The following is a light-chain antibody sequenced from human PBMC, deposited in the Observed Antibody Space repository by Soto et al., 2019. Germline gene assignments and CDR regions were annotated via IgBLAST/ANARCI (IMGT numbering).Light chain of an antibody. CDR1: QSISSN. V-gene: IGKV3-15*01. CDR2: DAS. CDR3: QQYHNWPPRYT. J-gene: IGKJ2*01. Sequence: EIVMTQSPATLSVSPGERATLSCRASQSISSNLAWYQQKPGQAPRLLIYDASTRATAIPARFSGSGSGTEFTLTISSLQSEDFAVYYCQQYHNWPPRYTFGQGTKLEIK.